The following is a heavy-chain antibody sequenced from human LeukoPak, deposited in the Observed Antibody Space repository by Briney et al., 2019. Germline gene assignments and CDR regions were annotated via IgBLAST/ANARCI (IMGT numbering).Heavy chain of an antibody. CDR1: GGSFSGYY. CDR2: INHSGST. Sequence: SETLSLTCAVYGGSFSGYYWSWIRQPPGKGLEWIGEINHSGSTNYNPSLKSRVTISVDTSKNQFSLKLSSVTAADTAVYYCARDPAPTDCSSTSCYEKQFDYWGQGTLVTVSS. CDR3: ARDPAPTDCSSTSCYEKQFDY. D-gene: IGHD2-2*01. V-gene: IGHV4-34*01. J-gene: IGHJ4*02.